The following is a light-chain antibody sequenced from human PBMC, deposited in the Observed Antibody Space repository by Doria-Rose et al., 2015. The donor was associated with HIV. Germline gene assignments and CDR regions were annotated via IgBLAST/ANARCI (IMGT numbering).Light chain of an antibody. CDR1: QSISSW. CDR2: KAS. CDR3: QQYNDYPRT. V-gene: IGKV1-5*03. J-gene: IGKJ1*01. Sequence: SPSTLSASVGDRVTITCRASQSISSWLAWYQRKPGKAPKLLIYKASTLESGVPSRFSGSASGTDFTLTISSLQPDDFATYYCQQYNDYPRTFGQGTRLEVK.